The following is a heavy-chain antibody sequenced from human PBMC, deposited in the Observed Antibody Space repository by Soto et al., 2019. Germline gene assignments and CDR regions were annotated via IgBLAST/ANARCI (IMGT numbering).Heavy chain of an antibody. CDR3: ATVLYDGTVSYYFDY. D-gene: IGHD1-7*01. CDR2: ISGGGGKT. V-gene: IGHV3-23*01. CDR1: GLTFYTYD. J-gene: IGHJ4*02. Sequence: EVQLLESGGGLVQSGGSLRLSCAASGLTFYTYDMSWVRQVPGKGLEWVSTISGGGGKTHYRDSVKGRFTISRDNSKNTLYLQMNGLRADDTAIYYCATVLYDGTVSYYFDYWGQGALVIVSS.